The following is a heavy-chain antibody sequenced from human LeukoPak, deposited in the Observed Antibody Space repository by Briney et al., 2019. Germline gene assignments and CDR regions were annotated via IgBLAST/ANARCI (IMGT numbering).Heavy chain of an antibody. Sequence: GGSLRLSCAASGFTFSSYGMHWVRQAPGKGLEWVAVIWYDGSNKYYADSVKGRFTISRDNSKSTLYLQMNSLRAEDTAVYYCGKDQNVAAAGYPYDYWGQGTLVTVSS. CDR3: GKDQNVAAAGYPYDY. CDR2: IWYDGSNK. D-gene: IGHD6-13*01. V-gene: IGHV3-33*06. CDR1: GFTFSSYG. J-gene: IGHJ4*02.